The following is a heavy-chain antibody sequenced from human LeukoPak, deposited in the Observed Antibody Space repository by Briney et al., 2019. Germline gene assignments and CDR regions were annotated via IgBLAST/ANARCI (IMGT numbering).Heavy chain of an antibody. Sequence: ASVKVSCKASGYTFTSYYMHWVRQAPGQGLEWMGIINPSGGSTSYAQKFQGRVTMTRDTSTSTVYMELNSLRAEDTAIYYCARDPGTLATYFDYWGPGTLVTVSS. CDR3: ARDPGTLATYFDY. J-gene: IGHJ4*02. D-gene: IGHD6-13*01. CDR1: GYTFTSYY. CDR2: INPSGGST. V-gene: IGHV1-46*01.